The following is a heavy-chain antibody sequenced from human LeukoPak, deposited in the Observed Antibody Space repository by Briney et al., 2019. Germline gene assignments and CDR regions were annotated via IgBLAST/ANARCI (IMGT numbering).Heavy chain of an antibody. D-gene: IGHD3-10*01. CDR1: GGSFSGYY. J-gene: IGHJ6*03. CDR2: INHSGST. Sequence: SETLSLTCAVYGGSFSGYYWSWIRQPPGKGLEWIGEINHSGSTNYNPSLKSRVTISVDTSKNQFSLKLSSVTAADTAVYYCARGNPQCFGERQRYYYYMDFWGRGTTVTVSS. CDR3: ARGNPQCFGERQRYYYYMDF. V-gene: IGHV4-34*01.